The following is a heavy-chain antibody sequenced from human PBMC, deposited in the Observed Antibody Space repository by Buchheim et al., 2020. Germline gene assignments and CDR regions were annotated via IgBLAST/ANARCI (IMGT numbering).Heavy chain of an antibody. J-gene: IGHJ6*02. CDR2: IYYSGST. D-gene: IGHD3-10*01. Sequence: QVQLQESGPGLVKPSETLSLTCTVSGGSISSYYWSWIRQHPGKGLEWIGYIYYSGSTYYNPSLKSRVTISVDTSKNQFFLKLSSVTAADTAVYYCARGRAPNYYYYGMDVWGQGTT. CDR3: ARGRAPNYYYYGMDV. V-gene: IGHV4-59*06. CDR1: GGSISSYY.